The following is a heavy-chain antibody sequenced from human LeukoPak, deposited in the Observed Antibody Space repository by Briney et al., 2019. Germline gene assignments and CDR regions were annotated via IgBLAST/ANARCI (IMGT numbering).Heavy chain of an antibody. V-gene: IGHV1-2*02. CDR2: INPNSGDS. D-gene: IGHD3-10*01. Sequence: ASVKVSCKASGYTFTGYYMHWVRLAPGQGLEWMGWINPNSGDSNIAQNFQIRVTITRDKSISTIYMELRRLRFDDTAVYYCARGRDEIDYWGQGTLVTVSS. J-gene: IGHJ4*02. CDR3: ARGRDEIDY. CDR1: GYTFTGYY.